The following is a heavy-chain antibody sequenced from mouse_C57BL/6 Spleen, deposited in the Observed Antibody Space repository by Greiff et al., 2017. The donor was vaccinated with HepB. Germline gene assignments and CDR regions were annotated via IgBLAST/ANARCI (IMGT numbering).Heavy chain of an antibody. J-gene: IGHJ3*01. CDR3: ARFGGYDYDADWFAY. D-gene: IGHD2-4*01. CDR1: GYTFTSYW. Sequence: QVQLKQPGAELVRPGSSVKLSCKASGYTFTSYWMHWVKQRPIQGLEWIGNIDPSDSETHYNQKFKDKATLTVDKSSSTAYKQLSSLTSEDSAVYYCARFGGYDYDADWFAYWGQGTLVTVSA. V-gene: IGHV1-52*01. CDR2: IDPSDSET.